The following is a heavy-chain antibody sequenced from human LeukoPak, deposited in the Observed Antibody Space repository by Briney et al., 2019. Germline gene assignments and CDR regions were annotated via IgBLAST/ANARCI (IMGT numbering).Heavy chain of an antibody. CDR3: VKDGDDSGSYLVY. V-gene: IGHV3-30*02. J-gene: IGHJ4*02. Sequence: GGSLRLSCAASRFTFSSYGMHWVRQAPGKGLEWVAFIPYDGNNKYYADSVKGRFTISRDNSKNTLYLQMNSLRAEDTAVYYCVKDGDDSGSYLVYWGQGTLVSVSS. D-gene: IGHD1-26*01. CDR1: RFTFSSYG. CDR2: IPYDGNNK.